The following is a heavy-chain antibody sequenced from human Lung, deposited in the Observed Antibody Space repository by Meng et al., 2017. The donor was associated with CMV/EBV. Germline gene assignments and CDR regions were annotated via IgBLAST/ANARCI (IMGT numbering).Heavy chain of an antibody. CDR2: INSDGSST. D-gene: IGHD4-11*01. V-gene: IGHV3-74*01. J-gene: IGHJ4*02. Sequence: GEXXTISCAVTGVTFRNYYMHWVRQAPGKGLVWVSRINSDGSSTRYADSVKGRFSISRDNAKNTLHLQVNSLRAEDTAVYYCASSEYSNRFDFWGRGPLVTVSS. CDR3: ASSEYSNRFDF. CDR1: GVTFRNYY.